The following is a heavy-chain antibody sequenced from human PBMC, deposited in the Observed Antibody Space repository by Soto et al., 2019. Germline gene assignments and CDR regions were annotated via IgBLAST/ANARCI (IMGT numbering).Heavy chain of an antibody. CDR3: ARDLDIVVVPAASEGPRGYYYYYGMDV. CDR1: GYTFTGYY. CDR2: INPNSGGT. Sequence: ASVKVSWKASGYTFTGYYMHWVRQAPGQGLEWMGWINPNSGGTNYAQKFQGWVTMTRDTSISTAYMELSRLRSDDTAVYYCARDLDIVVVPAASEGPRGYYYYYGMDVRGQGTTVTVSS. J-gene: IGHJ6*02. V-gene: IGHV1-2*04. D-gene: IGHD2-2*03.